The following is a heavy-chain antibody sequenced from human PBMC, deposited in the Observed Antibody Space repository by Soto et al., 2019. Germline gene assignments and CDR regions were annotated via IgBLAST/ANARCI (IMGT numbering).Heavy chain of an antibody. J-gene: IGHJ4*02. D-gene: IGHD6-6*01. V-gene: IGHV4-59*01. Sequence: QVQLQESGPGLVKPSETLSLTCTVSGGSISSYYWSWIRQPPGKGLEWIGYIYYSGSTNYNPSLKSRVTISVDTSKNQFSLKLSSVTAADTAVYYCARDLYSSSSGGFDYWGQGTLVTVSS. CDR2: IYYSGST. CDR1: GGSISSYY. CDR3: ARDLYSSSSGGFDY.